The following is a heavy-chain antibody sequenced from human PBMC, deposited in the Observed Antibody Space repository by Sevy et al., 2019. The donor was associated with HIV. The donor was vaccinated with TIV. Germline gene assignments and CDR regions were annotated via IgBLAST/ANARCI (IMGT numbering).Heavy chain of an antibody. CDR3: TTDGGGYNYGYSFDY. V-gene: IGHV3-15*07. CDR1: DFTFSNAW. J-gene: IGHJ4*02. Sequence: GGSLRLSCAASDFTFSNAWMNWVRQAPGKGLEWVGRIKSKTDGGTTDYAAPVKGRFTISRDDSKNTLYLQMNSLKTEDTAVYYCTTDGGGYNYGYSFDYWGQRTLVTVSS. CDR2: IKSKTDGGTT. D-gene: IGHD5-18*01.